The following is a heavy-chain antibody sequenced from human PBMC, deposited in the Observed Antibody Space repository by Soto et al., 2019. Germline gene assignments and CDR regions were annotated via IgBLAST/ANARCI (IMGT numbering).Heavy chain of an antibody. J-gene: IGHJ4*02. CDR3: ARDKGDFWSGYPVDY. CDR2: ISSSSSYI. D-gene: IGHD3-3*01. V-gene: IGHV3-21*01. CDR1: GFTFSSYS. Sequence: EVQLVESGGGLVKPGGSLRLSCAASGFTFSSYSMNWVRQAPGKGLEWVSSISSSSSYIYYADSVKGRLTISRDNAKNSLYLQMNSLSAEDTAVYYCARDKGDFWSGYPVDYWGQGTLVTVSS.